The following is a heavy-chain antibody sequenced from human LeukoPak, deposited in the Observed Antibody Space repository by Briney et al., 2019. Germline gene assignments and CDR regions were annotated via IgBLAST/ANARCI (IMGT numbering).Heavy chain of an antibody. J-gene: IGHJ4*02. CDR3: ARGGCSSTSCYLFDY. D-gene: IGHD2-2*01. V-gene: IGHV3-21*01. Sequence: GSLRLSCAASGFTFSSYSMNWVRQAPGKGLEWVSSISSSSSYIYYADSVKGRFTISRDNAKNSLYLQMNSLRAEDTAVYYCARGGCSSTSCYLFDYWGQGNLVTVSS. CDR2: ISSSSSYI. CDR1: GFTFSSYS.